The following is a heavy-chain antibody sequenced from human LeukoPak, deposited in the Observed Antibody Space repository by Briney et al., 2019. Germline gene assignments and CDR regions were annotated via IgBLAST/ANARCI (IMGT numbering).Heavy chain of an antibody. J-gene: IGHJ4*02. D-gene: IGHD4-17*01. Sequence: GGSLRLSRAASGFTFSSYGMSWVRQAPGKGLEWVSAISGSGGSTYYADSVEGRFTISRDNSKNTLYLQMNSLRPEDTAVYYCARGSRATVTTLDYWGQGTLVTVSS. CDR1: GFTFSSYG. V-gene: IGHV3-23*01. CDR3: ARGSRATVTTLDY. CDR2: ISGSGGST.